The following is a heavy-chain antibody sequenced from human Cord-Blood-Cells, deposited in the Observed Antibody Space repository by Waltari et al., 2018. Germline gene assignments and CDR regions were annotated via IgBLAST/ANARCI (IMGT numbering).Heavy chain of an antibody. CDR3: ATLIADYYYYGMDV. J-gene: IGHJ6*02. CDR2: INHSGST. CDR1: GGSFSGYY. D-gene: IGHD3-22*01. Sequence: QVQLQQWGAGLLKPSETLSLTCAVYGGSFSGYYWSWIRQPPGKGLEWIGEINHSGSTNYNPSLKSRVTISVDTSKNQFSLKLSSVTAADTAVYYCATLIADYYYYGMDVWGQGTTVTVSS. V-gene: IGHV4-34*01.